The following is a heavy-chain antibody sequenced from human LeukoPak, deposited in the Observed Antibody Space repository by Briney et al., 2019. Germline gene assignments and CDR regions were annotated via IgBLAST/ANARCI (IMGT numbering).Heavy chain of an antibody. CDR1: GFTFSSYS. CDR2: ISSSSSTI. D-gene: IGHD3-3*01. CDR3: ARVGYYDFWSGFATGFDY. V-gene: IGHV3-48*01. Sequence: GGSLRLSCAASGFTFSSYSMNWVRQAPGKGLEWVSYISSSSSTIYYADSVKGRFTIPRDNAKNSLYLQMNSLRAEDTAVYYCARVGYYDFWSGFATGFDYWGQGTLVTVSS. J-gene: IGHJ4*02.